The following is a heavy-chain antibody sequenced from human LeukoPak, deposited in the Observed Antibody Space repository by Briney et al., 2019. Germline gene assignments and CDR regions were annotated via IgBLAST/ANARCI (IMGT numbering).Heavy chain of an antibody. D-gene: IGHD6-25*01. CDR1: GFTFTDYW. J-gene: IGHJ3*02. CDR3: SGGGAFDM. V-gene: IGHV3-7*01. Sequence: GGSLRLSCEVSGFTFTDYWMNWVRQAPGKGPEWVANIKEDGSEKYYVESVKGRFTISRDNAKNSLSLQMNSLRAEDTALYYCSGGGAFDMWGQGTMVTVSS. CDR2: IKEDGSEK.